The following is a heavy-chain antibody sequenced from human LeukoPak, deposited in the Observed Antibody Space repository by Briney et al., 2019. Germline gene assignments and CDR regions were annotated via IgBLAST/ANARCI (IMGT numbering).Heavy chain of an antibody. CDR1: GGSISGSDYY. V-gene: IGHV4-39*01. D-gene: IGHD3-16*01. CDR2: IYYSGST. J-gene: IGHJ4*02. CDR3: ARLFRGVGY. Sequence: SETLSLTCTVSGGSISGSDYYWGWIRQPLGKGLEWIGSIYYSGSTYYNSSLKSRVTISLDTSRNQFSLKLSSVTAADTALYYCARLFRGVGYWGQGTLVTVSS.